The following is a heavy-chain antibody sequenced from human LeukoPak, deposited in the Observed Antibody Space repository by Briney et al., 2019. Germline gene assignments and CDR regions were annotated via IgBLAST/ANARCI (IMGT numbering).Heavy chain of an antibody. CDR1: GFTFSGDI. Sequence: GGSLRLSCAASGFTFSGDIMIWVRQAPGRGLEWLSYISSSSSTISYADSVKGRFTISRDNAQNSLFLLMNSLRDEDTAVYYCARETGYAFDIWGQGTMVTVSS. CDR3: ARETGYAFDI. D-gene: IGHD2-15*01. CDR2: ISSSSSTI. V-gene: IGHV3-48*02. J-gene: IGHJ3*02.